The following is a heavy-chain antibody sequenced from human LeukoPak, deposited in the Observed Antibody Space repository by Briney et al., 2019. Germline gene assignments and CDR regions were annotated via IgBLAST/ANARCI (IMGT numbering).Heavy chain of an antibody. D-gene: IGHD2-15*01. CDR1: GGSFSADY. CDR3: AREGCSVGSCYPYYYYYMDV. CDR2: INHSGSS. V-gene: IGHV4-34*01. Sequence: SETLSLTCAVYGGSFSADYWSWIRQPPGKGLEWIGEINHSGSSSYNPSLKSRVTMSLDASRNQFSLKLSSVTAADTAVYYCAREGCSVGSCYPYYYYYMDVWGKGTTVTVSS. J-gene: IGHJ6*03.